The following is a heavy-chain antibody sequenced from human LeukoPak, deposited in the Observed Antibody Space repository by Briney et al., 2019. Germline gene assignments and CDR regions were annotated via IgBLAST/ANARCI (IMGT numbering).Heavy chain of an antibody. Sequence: GGSLRLSCAASGFTVSYNYMSWVRQAPGKGLEWVSVIYSGGSTYYADSVKGRFTISRDNAKNSLSLQMNSLRDEDTAVYYCAKGRLILDYWGQGTLVTVSS. V-gene: IGHV3-66*01. CDR1: GFTVSYNY. J-gene: IGHJ4*02. CDR3: AKGRLILDY. D-gene: IGHD3-16*01. CDR2: IYSGGST.